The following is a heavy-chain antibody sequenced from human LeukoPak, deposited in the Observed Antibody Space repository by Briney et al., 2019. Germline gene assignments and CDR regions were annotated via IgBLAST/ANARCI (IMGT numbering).Heavy chain of an antibody. CDR3: ARAGIAAAGTTKLAYYYYMDV. CDR1: GYHFTSYW. Sequence: GGSPKIPFNGSGYHFTSYWIGWVRPMPGKGLEWMGIIYSDDSDTRYSPSFQGQVTISADKSISTAYLQWSSLKASDTAMYYCARAGIAAAGTTKLAYYYYMDVWGKGTTVTVSS. CDR2: IYSDDSDT. D-gene: IGHD6-13*01. V-gene: IGHV5-51*01. J-gene: IGHJ6*03.